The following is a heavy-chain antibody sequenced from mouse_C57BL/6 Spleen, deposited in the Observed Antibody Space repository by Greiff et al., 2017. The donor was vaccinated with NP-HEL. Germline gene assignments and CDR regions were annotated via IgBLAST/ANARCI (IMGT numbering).Heavy chain of an antibody. D-gene: IGHD2-4*01. CDR3: AKGYDYDVAGFAY. J-gene: IGHJ3*01. CDR1: GFTFSDYG. Sequence: EVKLMESGGGLVKPGGSLKLSCAASGFTFSDYGMHWVRQAPEKGLEWVAYISSGSSTIYYADTVKGRFTISRDNAKNTLFLQMTSLRSEDTAMYYCAKGYDYDVAGFAYWGQGTLVTVSA. CDR2: ISSGSSTI. V-gene: IGHV5-17*01.